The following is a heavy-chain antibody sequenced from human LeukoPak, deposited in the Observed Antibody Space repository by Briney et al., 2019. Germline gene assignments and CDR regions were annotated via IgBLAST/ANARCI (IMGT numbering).Heavy chain of an antibody. CDR1: GYIFSTYW. CDR2: IYPGDSDT. D-gene: IGHD3-10*01. V-gene: IGHV5-51*01. J-gene: IGHJ6*02. CDR3: ARTYCGSVNCHKGGYYYGLDV. Sequence: GESLKISCKGSGYIFSTYWIGWVRQMPGKGLEWMGIIYPGDSDTHYSPSFQGQVIISVDKSLSTAYLQWSSLKASDTATYYCARTYCGSVNCHKGGYYYGLDVWGQGTTVAVSS.